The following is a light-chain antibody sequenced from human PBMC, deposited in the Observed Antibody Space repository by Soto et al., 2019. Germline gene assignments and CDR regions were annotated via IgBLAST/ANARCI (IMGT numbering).Light chain of an antibody. CDR3: QQYGSSGT. Sequence: EIVLTQSPCTLSFSPGEIATLSCRASQSVSSSYLAWYRQKPGQAPRLLIYGGSSRANGIPDRFSGSGSGTDFTLTISRLEPEDFAVYYCQQYGSSGTFGQGTKVDIK. CDR2: GGS. CDR1: QSVSSSY. J-gene: IGKJ1*01. V-gene: IGKV3-20*01.